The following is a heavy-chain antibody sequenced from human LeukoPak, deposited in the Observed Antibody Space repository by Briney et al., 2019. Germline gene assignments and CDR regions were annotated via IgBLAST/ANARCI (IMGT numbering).Heavy chain of an antibody. Sequence: SETLSLTCAVYGGSFSGYYWSWIRQPPGKGLEWIGEINHSGSTYYNPSLKSRVTLPVDTSKNQFSLKLSSVTAADTAVYYCARLRDYGSGTNAHFDYWGQGTLVTVSS. J-gene: IGHJ4*02. CDR2: INHSGST. V-gene: IGHV4-34*01. D-gene: IGHD3-10*01. CDR3: ARLRDYGSGTNAHFDY. CDR1: GGSFSGYY.